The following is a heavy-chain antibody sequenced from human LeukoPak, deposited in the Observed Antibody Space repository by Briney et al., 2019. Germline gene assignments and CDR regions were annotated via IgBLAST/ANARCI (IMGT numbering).Heavy chain of an antibody. CDR1: GFTFSSYS. CDR3: ARDRGSYYLYYYYGMDV. Sequence: GGSLRLSCAASGFTFSSYSMNWVRQAPGKGLEWVSSISSSSSYIYYADSVKGRFTISRDNAKNSLYLQMNSLRAEDTAVYYCARDRGSYYLYYYYGMDVWGQGTTVTVSS. CDR2: ISSSSSYI. D-gene: IGHD1-26*01. J-gene: IGHJ6*02. V-gene: IGHV3-21*04.